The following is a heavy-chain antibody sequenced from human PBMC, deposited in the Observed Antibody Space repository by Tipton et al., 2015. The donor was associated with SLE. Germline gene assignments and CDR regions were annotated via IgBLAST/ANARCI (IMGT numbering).Heavy chain of an antibody. CDR3: AKEGHCGGDCYSVFES. V-gene: IGHV3-23*03. J-gene: IGHJ4*02. CDR1: GFTFNTHT. D-gene: IGHD2-21*02. CDR2: IYSGGTT. Sequence: SLRLSCAASGFTFNTHTLDWVRQAPGKGLEWVSVIYSGGTTYYADSVQGRFSISRDNSKHTLYLQMNSLRVDDTAVYYCAKEGHCGGDCYSVFESWGQGTLVTVSS.